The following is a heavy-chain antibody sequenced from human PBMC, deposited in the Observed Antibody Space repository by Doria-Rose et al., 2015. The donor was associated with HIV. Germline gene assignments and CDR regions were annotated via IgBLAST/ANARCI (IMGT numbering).Heavy chain of an antibody. CDR3: ARIKSSRWYHKYYFDF. V-gene: IGHV2-26*01. D-gene: IGHD6-13*01. CDR1: GVSLSSPGMG. J-gene: IGHJ4*02. CDR2: IFSDDER. Sequence: QITLKESGPVLVKPTETLTLTCTVSGVSLSSPGMGVSWIRQPPGKALEWLANIFSDDERSYKTSLKSRLTISRDTAKSQVVLTMTDMNPVDTATCYCARIKSSRWYHKYYFDFWGQGTLVIVSS.